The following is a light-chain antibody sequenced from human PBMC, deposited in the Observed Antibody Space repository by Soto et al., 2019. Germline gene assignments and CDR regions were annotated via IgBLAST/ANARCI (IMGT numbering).Light chain of an antibody. CDR3: QQANSFPHT. J-gene: IGKJ4*01. V-gene: IGKV1-12*01. CDR2: AAS. Sequence: DIHMTQPPSSVSASVRDGVTITCRASQGISSWIAWYQQKPGKAPKLLIYAASSLQSAVPSRFSGSGSGTDFTITISSLQPDDFAPYCCQQANSFPHTVGGGPKVDTK. CDR1: QGISSW.